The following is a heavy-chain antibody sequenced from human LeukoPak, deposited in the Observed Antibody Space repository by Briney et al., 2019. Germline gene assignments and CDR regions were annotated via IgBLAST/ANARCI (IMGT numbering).Heavy chain of an antibody. CDR3: ARGTISIAARRRPFDP. CDR1: GGSISSSSYY. D-gene: IGHD6-6*01. CDR2: IYYSGST. V-gene: IGHV4-39*01. J-gene: IGHJ5*02. Sequence: SETLSLTCTVSGGSISSSSYYWGWIRQPPGKGLEWIGSIYYSGSTYYNPSLKSRVTISVDTSKNQFSLKLSSVTAADTAVYYCARGTISIAARRRPFDPWGQGTLVTVSS.